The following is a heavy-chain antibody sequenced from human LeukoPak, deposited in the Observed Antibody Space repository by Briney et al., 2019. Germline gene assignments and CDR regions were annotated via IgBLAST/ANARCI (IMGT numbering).Heavy chain of an antibody. D-gene: IGHD4-17*01. CDR3: ASAADGDYAPFDY. V-gene: IGHV4-59*12. J-gene: IGHJ4*02. CDR1: GGSISSYY. Sequence: PSETLSLTCTVSGGSISSYYWSWIRQPPGKGLEWIGYIYHSGSTYYNPSLKSRVTISVDRSKNQFSLKLSSVTAADTAVYYCASAADGDYAPFDYWGQGTLVTVSS. CDR2: IYHSGST.